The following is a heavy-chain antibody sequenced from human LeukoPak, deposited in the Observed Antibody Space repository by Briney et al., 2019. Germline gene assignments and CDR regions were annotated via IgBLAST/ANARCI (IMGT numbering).Heavy chain of an antibody. V-gene: IGHV4-4*09. CDR1: GGSVSNYY. J-gene: IGHJ2*01. CDR2: IHTNGNT. D-gene: IGHD3-10*01. CDR3: AGGERIPWYFDL. Sequence: PSETLSLTCTVSGGSVSNYYWSWIRQPPGKRLEWVGCIHTNGNTNYNPSLKSRVTVSVDTSKNEVSLKLTSVAAADTAVYHCAGGERIPWYFDLWGRGTLVTVSS.